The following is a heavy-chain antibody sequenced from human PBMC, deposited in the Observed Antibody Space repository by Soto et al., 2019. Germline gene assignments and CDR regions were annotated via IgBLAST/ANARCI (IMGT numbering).Heavy chain of an antibody. V-gene: IGHV4-30-4*01. CDR2: IYYIGSN. CDR1: GGSISSGDYY. D-gene: IGHD5-18*01. CDR3: ASNSYEYTFYDY. Sequence: QVQLQESGPGLVKPSQTLPLTCTVSGGSISSGDYYWSWIRQPPGKGLEWIRYIYYIGSNYYNPSLKSRVTISVDTSKNPFSLKLSSVTAADTAVYYCASNSYEYTFYDYWGQGTLVTGSS. J-gene: IGHJ4*02.